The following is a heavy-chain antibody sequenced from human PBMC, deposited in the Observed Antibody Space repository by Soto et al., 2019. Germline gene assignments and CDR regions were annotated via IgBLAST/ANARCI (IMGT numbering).Heavy chain of an antibody. CDR3: ASASDHKTHTVMDYCFDS. CDR2: IFPFLGSP. CDR1: GDSFSSYA. D-gene: IGHD4-4*01. Sequence: QMQLVQSGAEVKKPGSSVKVSCKASGDSFSSYAISWVRQAPGEGLEWMGGIFPFLGSPRYPQNSQGRVTITTDESTNTVYMELTSVRSADAAVYSCASASDHKTHTVMDYCFDSWGQGTLVTVSS. J-gene: IGHJ4*02. V-gene: IGHV1-69*01.